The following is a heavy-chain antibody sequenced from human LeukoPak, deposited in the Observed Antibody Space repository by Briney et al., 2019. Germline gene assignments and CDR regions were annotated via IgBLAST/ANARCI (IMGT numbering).Heavy chain of an antibody. D-gene: IGHD3-9*01. CDR2: ISGSGGST. Sequence: SGGSLRLSCAASGFTFSSYAMSWVRQAPGKGLEWVSAISGSGGSTYYADSVKGRFTISRDNSKNTLYLQMNSLRAEDTAVYYCARRNYDILTGYSLALDYWGQGTLVTVSS. J-gene: IGHJ4*02. V-gene: IGHV3-23*01. CDR3: ARRNYDILTGYSLALDY. CDR1: GFTFSSYA.